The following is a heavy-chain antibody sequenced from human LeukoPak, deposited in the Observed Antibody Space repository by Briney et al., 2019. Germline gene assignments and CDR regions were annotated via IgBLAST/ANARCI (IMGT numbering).Heavy chain of an antibody. J-gene: IGHJ4*02. CDR1: GGTFSSYA. D-gene: IGHD5-24*01. V-gene: IGHV1-69*13. CDR3: AMGEMATIRRSGFDY. CDR2: IIPIFGTA. Sequence: GASVKVSCKASGGTFSSYAISWVRQAPGQGLEWMGGIIPIFGTANYAQKFQGRVTITADESTSTAYMELSSLRSEDTAVYYCAMGEMATIRRSGFDYWGQGTLVTVSS.